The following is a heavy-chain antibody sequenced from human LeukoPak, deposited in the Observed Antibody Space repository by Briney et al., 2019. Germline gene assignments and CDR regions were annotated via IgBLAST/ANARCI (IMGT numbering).Heavy chain of an antibody. D-gene: IGHD3-10*01. CDR1: GGTFSSYA. J-gene: IGHJ4*02. CDR2: IIPIFGTA. V-gene: IGHV1-69*13. CDR3: ARDRYYGSGSYFDY. Sequence: SVKVSCKASGGTFSSYAISWVRQAPGQGLEWMGGIIPIFGTANYAQKFQGRVTITADESTSTAYMELSSLRSEDTAVYYCARDRYYGSGSYFDYWGQGALVTVSS.